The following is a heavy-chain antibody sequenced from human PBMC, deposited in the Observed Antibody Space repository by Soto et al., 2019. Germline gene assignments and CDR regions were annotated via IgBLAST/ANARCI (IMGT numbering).Heavy chain of an antibody. CDR3: AKSRPIGSLDSTYYFDY. D-gene: IGHD3-22*01. CDR2: ISGSGGST. V-gene: IGHV3-23*01. Sequence: HPGGSLRLSCAASGFTFSSYAMSWVRQAPRKGLEWVSAISGSGGSTYYADSVKGRFTISRDNSKNTLYLQMNSLRAEDTAVYYCAKSRPIGSLDSTYYFDYWGQGTLVTVSS. CDR1: GFTFSSYA. J-gene: IGHJ4*02.